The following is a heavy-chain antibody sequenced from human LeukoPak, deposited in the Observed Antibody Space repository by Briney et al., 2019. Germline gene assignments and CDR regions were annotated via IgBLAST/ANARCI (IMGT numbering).Heavy chain of an antibody. CDR3: ARGIETRYCTNGVCYGLFDY. J-gene: IGHJ4*02. Sequence: ASVNVSFKASGYTFNSYAMHWVRQAPGQRLEWMGWINAGNGNTKYSQEFQGRVTINRDTSASTAYMELSSLRSEDMAVYYCARGIETRYCTNGVCYGLFDYWGQGTLVTVSS. CDR2: INAGNGNT. V-gene: IGHV1-3*03. D-gene: IGHD2-8*01. CDR1: GYTFNSYA.